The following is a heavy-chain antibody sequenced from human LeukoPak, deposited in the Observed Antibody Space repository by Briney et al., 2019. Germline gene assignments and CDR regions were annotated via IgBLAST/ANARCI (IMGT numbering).Heavy chain of an antibody. CDR2: IYYSGST. Sequence: PSETLSLTCTVSGGSISSGDYYWSWIRQPPGKGLEWIGYIYYSGSTNYNPSLKSRVTISVDTSKNQFSLKLSSVTAADTAVYYCTRSGDYGDYVRVNWFDPWGQGTLVTVSS. V-gene: IGHV4-61*08. D-gene: IGHD4-17*01. CDR1: GGSISSGDYY. J-gene: IGHJ5*02. CDR3: TRSGDYGDYVRVNWFDP.